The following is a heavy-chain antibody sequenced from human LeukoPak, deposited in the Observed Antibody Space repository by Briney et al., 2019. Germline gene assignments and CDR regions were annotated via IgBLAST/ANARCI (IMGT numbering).Heavy chain of an antibody. J-gene: IGHJ6*02. D-gene: IGHD3-10*01. Sequence: GGSLRLSCAASGFTFSSYSMNWVRQAPGKGLEWVSYISSNGSTIYYADSVKGRVTISRDNAKKSLYLQMNSLRDEDTAVYYCASPYGSGRTYYSYAMDVWGQGTTVTVSS. CDR1: GFTFSSYS. CDR2: ISSNGSTI. V-gene: IGHV3-48*02. CDR3: ASPYGSGRTYYSYAMDV.